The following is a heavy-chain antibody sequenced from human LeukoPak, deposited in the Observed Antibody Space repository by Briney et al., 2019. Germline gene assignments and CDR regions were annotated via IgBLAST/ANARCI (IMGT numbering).Heavy chain of an antibody. D-gene: IGHD2-15*01. CDR1: GFTFSSYG. CDR3: ARDLRWSHYWYFDL. CDR2: IWYDGSNK. J-gene: IGHJ2*01. Sequence: GRSLRLSCAASGFTFSSYGMHWVRQAPGKGMEWVAVIWYDGSNKYYADSVKGRFTISRDNSKNTLYLQMNSLRAEDTAVYYCARDLRWSHYWYFDLWGRGTLVTVSS. V-gene: IGHV3-33*01.